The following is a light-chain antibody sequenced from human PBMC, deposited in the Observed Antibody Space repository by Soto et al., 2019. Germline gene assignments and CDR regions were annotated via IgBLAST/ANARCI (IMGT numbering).Light chain of an antibody. CDR3: QQYYSDPALT. V-gene: IGKV1-8*01. CDR1: QGIGSY. Sequence: AIRMTQSPSSISASTGDRVTITCRASQGIGSYLAWYQQKSGKAPKLLIYTASSLQSGVPSRFSGSGSGTDFTLTISGLQSEDFATYYCQQYYSDPALTFGGGTKVEI. CDR2: TAS. J-gene: IGKJ4*01.